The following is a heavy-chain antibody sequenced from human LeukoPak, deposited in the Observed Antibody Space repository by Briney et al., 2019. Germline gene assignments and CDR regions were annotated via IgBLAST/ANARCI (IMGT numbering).Heavy chain of an antibody. CDR2: IYHSGST. Sequence: NPSETLSLTCTVPGYSISSGYYWGWIRQPPGKGLEWIGSIYHSGSTYYNPSLKSRVTISVDTSKNQFSLKLSSVTAADTAVYYCARIFNDWGQGTLVTVSS. V-gene: IGHV4-38-2*02. CDR1: GYSISSGYY. CDR3: ARIFND. J-gene: IGHJ4*02.